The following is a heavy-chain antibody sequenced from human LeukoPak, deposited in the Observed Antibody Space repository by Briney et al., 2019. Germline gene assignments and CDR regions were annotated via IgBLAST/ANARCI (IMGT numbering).Heavy chain of an antibody. CDR1: GFTFSSYG. J-gene: IGHJ1*01. V-gene: IGHV3-9*01. D-gene: IGHD4-17*01. CDR2: ISWNSGSI. Sequence: GRSLRLSCAASGFTFSSYGMHWVRQAPGKGLEWVSGISWNSGSIGYADSVKGRFTISRDNAKNSLYLQMNSLRAEDTALYYCAKDNGDLYFQHWGQGTLVTVSS. CDR3: AKDNGDLYFQH.